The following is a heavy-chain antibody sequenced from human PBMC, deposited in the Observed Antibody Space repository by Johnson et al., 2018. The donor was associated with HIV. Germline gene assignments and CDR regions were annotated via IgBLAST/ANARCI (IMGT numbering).Heavy chain of an antibody. D-gene: IGHD1-26*01. CDR3: ARGARSGNYYVDAFDL. CDR1: GFSVSASY. V-gene: IGHV3-66*01. Sequence: VQLVESGGGLVQPGGSLRLSCAASGFSVSASYMSWLRQAPGKALEWVSVIYRGGATYYADSVKGRFTISRDNSKNTLYLQMSSLRAEDTAVYYCARGARSGNYYVDAFDLWGQGTMVTVSS. CDR2: IYRGGAT. J-gene: IGHJ3*01.